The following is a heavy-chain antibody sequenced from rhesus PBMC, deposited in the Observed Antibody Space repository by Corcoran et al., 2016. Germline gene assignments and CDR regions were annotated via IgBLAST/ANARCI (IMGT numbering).Heavy chain of an antibody. CDR1: GYSISSGYY. CDR3: ARDREYCTGSGCYAGLDA. Sequence: QVQLQESGPGLVTPSETLSLTCAVSGYSISSGYYWSWIRPPPGKGLEWIGYITYSGSNRQTPSLKSRVTSSRDTSKNQFSLKLSAVTAADTAVYYCARDREYCTGSGCYAGLDAWGQGVVVTVSS. D-gene: IGHD2-21*01. V-gene: IGHV4-122*02. J-gene: IGHJ6*01. CDR2: ITYSGSN.